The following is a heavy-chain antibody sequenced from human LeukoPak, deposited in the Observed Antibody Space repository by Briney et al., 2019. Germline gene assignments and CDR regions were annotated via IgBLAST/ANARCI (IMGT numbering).Heavy chain of an antibody. Sequence: SETLSLTCTVSGGSISSGGYYWSWIRQHPGKGLEWIGYIYYSGSTYYNPSLKSRVTISVDTSKNQLSLKLSSVTAADTAVYYCARDLRNNYYDSSGDAFDIWGQGTMVTVSS. CDR3: ARDLRNNYYDSSGDAFDI. J-gene: IGHJ3*02. CDR2: IYYSGST. CDR1: GGSISSGGYY. D-gene: IGHD3-22*01. V-gene: IGHV4-31*03.